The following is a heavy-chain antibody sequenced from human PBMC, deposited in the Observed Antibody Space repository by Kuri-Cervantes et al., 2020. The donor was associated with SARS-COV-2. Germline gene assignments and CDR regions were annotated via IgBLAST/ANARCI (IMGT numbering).Heavy chain of an antibody. V-gene: IGHV3-30-3*01. Sequence: GESLKISCAASGFTFSGHWIHWVRQAPGKGLEWVAVISYDGSNKYFADSVQGRFTISRDNSKNTLYLQMNSLRAEDTAVYYCARSRHCSSTSCYGWFDPWGQGTLVTVSS. CDR1: GFTFSGHW. CDR3: ARSRHCSSTSCYGWFDP. J-gene: IGHJ5*02. CDR2: ISYDGSNK. D-gene: IGHD2-2*01.